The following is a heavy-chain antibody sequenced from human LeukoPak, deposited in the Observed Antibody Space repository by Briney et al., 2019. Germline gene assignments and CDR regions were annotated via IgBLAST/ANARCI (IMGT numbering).Heavy chain of an antibody. Sequence: PSETLSLTCAVYGGSFSGYYWSWIRQPPGKGLEWIGEINHSGSTNYNPSLKSRVTISVDTSKNQFSLKLSSVTAADTAVYYCARDPLTYYDFWSGFTSSVYWGQGTLVTVSS. D-gene: IGHD3-3*01. V-gene: IGHV4-34*01. CDR3: ARDPLTYYDFWSGFTSSVY. J-gene: IGHJ4*02. CDR1: GGSFSGYY. CDR2: INHSGST.